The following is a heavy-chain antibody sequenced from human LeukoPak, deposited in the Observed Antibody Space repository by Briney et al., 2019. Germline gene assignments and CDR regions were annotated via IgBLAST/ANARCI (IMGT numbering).Heavy chain of an antibody. V-gene: IGHV6-1*01. CDR3: ARYRVTYYYYGMDV. D-gene: IGHD2-21*02. J-gene: IGHJ6*02. CDR2: TYYRSKWYN. Sequence: QTLSLTCAISGDSVSSNSAAWHWITQSPSRGLEWLGRTYYRSKWYNDYAVSVKSRITINAASTKNQFSLQLNSVTPEDTAVYYCARYRVTYYYYGMDVWGQGTTVTVSS. CDR1: GDSVSSNSAA.